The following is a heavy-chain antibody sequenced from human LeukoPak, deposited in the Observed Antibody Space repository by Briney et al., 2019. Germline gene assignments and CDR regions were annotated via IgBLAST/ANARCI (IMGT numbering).Heavy chain of an antibody. Sequence: SETLSLTCTVSGGSISTYYWSWIRQPPGEGLEWIGYINYSGNTNYNPSLKSRATISVDTSKNQFSLKLNSVTAADTAVYYCARGRGVYDYVWGSYIYAFDIWGQGTTVTVSS. CDR2: INYSGNT. D-gene: IGHD3-16*01. CDR1: GGSISTYY. J-gene: IGHJ3*02. CDR3: ARGRGVYDYVWGSYIYAFDI. V-gene: IGHV4-59*01.